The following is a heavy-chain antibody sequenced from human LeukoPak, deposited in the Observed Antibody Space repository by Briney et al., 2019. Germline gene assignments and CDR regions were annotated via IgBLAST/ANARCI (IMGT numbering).Heavy chain of an antibody. Sequence: GGSLTLSCAASGFTFSDYWMHWVRQAPGKGLVWVSRISSDGSRVTYADSVKGRFTISRDNAKNTLYLQMNSLRAEDTAVYYCARDGYYYDSSGYYYWGQGTLVTVSS. CDR2: ISSDGSRV. D-gene: IGHD3-22*01. V-gene: IGHV3-74*01. J-gene: IGHJ4*02. CDR3: ARDGYYYDSSGYYY. CDR1: GFTFSDYW.